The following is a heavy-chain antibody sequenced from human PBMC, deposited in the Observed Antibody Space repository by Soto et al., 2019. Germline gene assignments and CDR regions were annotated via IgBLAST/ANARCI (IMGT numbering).Heavy chain of an antibody. Sequence: GASVEVSCKASGYTFTSYGISWVRQAPGQGLEWMGLISAYNGNTNYAQKLQGRVTMTTDTSTSTAYMELRSLRSDDTAVYYCARDLGYCTNGVCYRDYYYYGMDVWGQGTTVTVSS. V-gene: IGHV1-18*04. J-gene: IGHJ6*02. CDR1: GYTFTSYG. D-gene: IGHD2-8*01. CDR3: ARDLGYCTNGVCYRDYYYYGMDV. CDR2: ISAYNGNT.